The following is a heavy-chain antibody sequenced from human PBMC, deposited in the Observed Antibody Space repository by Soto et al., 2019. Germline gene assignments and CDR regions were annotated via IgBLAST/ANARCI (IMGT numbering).Heavy chain of an antibody. J-gene: IGHJ1*01. D-gene: IGHD3-22*01. CDR3: AKDPLNYYDSSGYYSEYFQH. V-gene: IGHV3-23*01. Sequence: EVQLLESGGGLVQPGGSLRLSCAASGFTFSSYAMSWVRQAPGKGLEWVSAISGSGGSTYYADSVKGRFTISRDHSKKTLYLQMNSLRAEDKAVYYCAKDPLNYYDSSGYYSEYFQHWGQGTLVTVSS. CDR1: GFTFSSYA. CDR2: ISGSGGST.